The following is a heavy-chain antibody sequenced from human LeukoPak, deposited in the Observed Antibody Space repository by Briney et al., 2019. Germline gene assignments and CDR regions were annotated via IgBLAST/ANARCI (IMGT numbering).Heavy chain of an antibody. V-gene: IGHV4-39*07. CDR1: GGSISSSSYY. CDR2: IYYSGST. Sequence: SETLSLTCTVSGGSISSSSYYWGWIRQPPGKGLEWIGSIYYSGSTYYNPSLKSRVTISVDTSKNQFSLKLSSVTAADTAVYYCARSSNSGPYPAWFDPWGQGTLVTVSS. D-gene: IGHD1-26*01. CDR3: ARSSNSGPYPAWFDP. J-gene: IGHJ5*02.